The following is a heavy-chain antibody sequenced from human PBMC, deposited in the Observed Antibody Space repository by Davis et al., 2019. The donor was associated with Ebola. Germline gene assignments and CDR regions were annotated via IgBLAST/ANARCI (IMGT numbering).Heavy chain of an antibody. D-gene: IGHD1-26*01. CDR1: GFTFSSYG. CDR3: ARGPNSGTYFGLFDY. J-gene: IGHJ4*02. CDR2: ISYDGSNK. Sequence: GESLKISCAASGFTFSSYGMHWVRQAPGKGLEWVAVISYDGSNKYYADSVKGRFTISRDNSKNTLYLQMNSLRAEDTAVYYCARGPNSGTYFGLFDYWGQGTLVTVSS. V-gene: IGHV3-30*03.